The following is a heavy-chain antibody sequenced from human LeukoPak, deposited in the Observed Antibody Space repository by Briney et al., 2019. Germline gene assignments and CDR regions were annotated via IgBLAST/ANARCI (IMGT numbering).Heavy chain of an antibody. J-gene: IGHJ5*01. CDR2: INPSGGST. CDR3: ARSRASSSSGRGRHNWFDP. Sequence: ASVKVSCKTSGGSFGRVGISWVRQAPGQGLEWMGIINPSGGSTSYAQKFQGRVTMTRDTSTSTAYMELSRLRSDDTAVYYCARSRASSSSGRGRHNWFDPWGQGTLVTVSS. D-gene: IGHD6-6*01. CDR1: GGSFGRVG. V-gene: IGHV1-46*01.